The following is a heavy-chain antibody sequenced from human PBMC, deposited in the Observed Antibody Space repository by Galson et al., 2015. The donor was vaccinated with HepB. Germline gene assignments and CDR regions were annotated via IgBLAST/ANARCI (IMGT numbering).Heavy chain of an antibody. Sequence: SLRLSCAASGFTFSSYSMNWVRQAPGKGLEWVSSISSSSSYIYYADSVKGRFTISRDNAKNSLYLQMNSLRAEDTAVYYCAGGGGWYLFDYWGQGTLVTVSS. V-gene: IGHV3-21*01. CDR1: GFTFSSYS. CDR3: AGGGGWYLFDY. D-gene: IGHD6-19*01. J-gene: IGHJ4*02. CDR2: ISSSSSYI.